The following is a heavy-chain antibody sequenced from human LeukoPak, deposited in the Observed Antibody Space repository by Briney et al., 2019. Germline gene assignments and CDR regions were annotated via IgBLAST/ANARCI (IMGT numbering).Heavy chain of an antibody. CDR1: GFTFGDYA. D-gene: IGHD3-16*02. CDR3: TSPYDYVWGSYRSPKADLYY. CDR2: IRSKAYGGTT. V-gene: IGHV3-49*04. J-gene: IGHJ4*02. Sequence: GGSLRLSFTAAGFTFGDYAMSWVRQAPGKGMEWVGFIRSKAYGGTTEYAASVKGRFTISRHDSKRIAYLQMNSLKTEDTAVYYCTSPYDYVWGSYRSPKADLYYWGQG.